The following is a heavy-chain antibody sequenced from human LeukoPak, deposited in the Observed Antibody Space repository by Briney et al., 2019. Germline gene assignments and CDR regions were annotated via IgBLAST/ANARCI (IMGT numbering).Heavy chain of an antibody. CDR3: ARSYYDSSGYAPDY. D-gene: IGHD3-22*01. J-gene: IGHJ4*02. V-gene: IGHV5-51*01. Sequence: RGESRKISCKGSGSRFTSYWIGWVRQMPGKGLEGRGIIYPGDSDTRYSPSFQGQVTISADKSISPAYLQWSSLKASDTAMYYCARSYYDSSGYAPDYWGQGTLVTVSS. CDR1: GSRFTSYW. CDR2: IYPGDSDT.